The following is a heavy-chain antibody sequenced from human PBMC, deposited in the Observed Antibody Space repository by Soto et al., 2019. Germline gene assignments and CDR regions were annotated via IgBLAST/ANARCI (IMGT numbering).Heavy chain of an antibody. J-gene: IGHJ3*02. D-gene: IGHD1-1*01. Sequence: GGSLRLSCAASGFTVSSNYMSWVRQAPGKGLEWVSVIYSGGSTYYADSVKGRFTISRDNSKNTLYLQMNSLRAEDTAVYYCARGIALIINDVGAFDIWGQGTMVTVSS. CDR1: GFTVSSNY. V-gene: IGHV3-66*01. CDR2: IYSGGST. CDR3: ARGIALIINDVGAFDI.